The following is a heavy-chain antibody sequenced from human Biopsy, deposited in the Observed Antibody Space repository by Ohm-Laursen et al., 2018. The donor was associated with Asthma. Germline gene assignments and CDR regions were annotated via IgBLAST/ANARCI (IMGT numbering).Heavy chain of an antibody. CDR1: GGSINIGDYY. CDR2: IYYSGST. CDR3: ARTTYGHDGFDP. J-gene: IGHJ5*02. V-gene: IGHV4-31*03. D-gene: IGHD4-17*01. Sequence: SQTLSLTCPVSGGSINIGDYYWSWIRQHPVKSLERIGHIYYSGSTYYNPSLKSRVSISLDTSKNQFSLSLTSVTAADTAVYYCARTTYGHDGFDPWGQGTLVTVSS.